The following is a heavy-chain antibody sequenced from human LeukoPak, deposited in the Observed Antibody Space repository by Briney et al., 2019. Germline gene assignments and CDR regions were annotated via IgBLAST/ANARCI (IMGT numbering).Heavy chain of an antibody. Sequence: GGSLRLSCAASGFTSSSYSMNWVRQAPGKGLEWVSSISSSSSYIYYADSVKGRFTISRDNAKNSLYLQMNSLRAEDTAVYYCARAGYDILTGYTLYNWFDPWGQGPLVTVSS. V-gene: IGHV3-21*01. CDR2: ISSSSSYI. J-gene: IGHJ5*02. CDR1: GFTSSSYS. D-gene: IGHD3-9*01. CDR3: ARAGYDILTGYTLYNWFDP.